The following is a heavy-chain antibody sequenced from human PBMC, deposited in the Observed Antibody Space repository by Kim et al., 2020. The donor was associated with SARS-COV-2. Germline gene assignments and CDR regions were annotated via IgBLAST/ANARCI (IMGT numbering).Heavy chain of an antibody. CDR3: ARDIRDIVVVPAAMETLAVGDY. D-gene: IGHD2-2*01. Sequence: ASVKVSCKASGYTFTGYYMHWVRQAPGQGLEWMGRINPNSGGTNYAQKFQGRVTMTRDTSISTAYMELSRLRSDDTAVYYCARDIRDIVVVPAAMETLAVGDYWGQGTLVTVSS. CDR2: INPNSGGT. V-gene: IGHV1-2*06. CDR1: GYTFTGYY. J-gene: IGHJ4*02.